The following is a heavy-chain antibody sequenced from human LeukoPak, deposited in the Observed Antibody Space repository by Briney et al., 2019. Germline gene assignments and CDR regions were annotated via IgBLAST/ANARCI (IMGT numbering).Heavy chain of an antibody. CDR3: ARDLSAAFDF. CDR1: GFTFSSYG. Sequence: PGGSLRLSCAASGFTFSSYGMHWVRQAPGKGLEWVAVIWYDGSNKYYADSVKGRFSISRDNSKNTLFLDMSDLRVEDTAVYYCARDLSAAFDFWGQGVLVTVSS. D-gene: IGHD6-19*01. CDR2: IWYDGSNK. V-gene: IGHV3-33*01. J-gene: IGHJ4*02.